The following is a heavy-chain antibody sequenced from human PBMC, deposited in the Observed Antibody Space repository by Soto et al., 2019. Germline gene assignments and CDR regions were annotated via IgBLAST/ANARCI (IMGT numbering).Heavy chain of an antibody. Sequence: QVQLVQSGAEVKKPGSSVKVSCKASGGTFSRYAISWVRQAPGQGLEWMGGIIPMFGTPNYAQKFQGRLSITADESTTTVYMQLSSLRSEDTAVYYCARQFDDDSSGHYYAYWGQGTLVTVSS. V-gene: IGHV1-69*01. CDR3: ARQFDDDSSGHYYAY. CDR1: GGTFSRYA. CDR2: IIPMFGTP. D-gene: IGHD3-22*01. J-gene: IGHJ4*02.